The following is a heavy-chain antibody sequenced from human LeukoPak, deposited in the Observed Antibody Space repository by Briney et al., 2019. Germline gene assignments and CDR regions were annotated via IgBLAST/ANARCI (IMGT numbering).Heavy chain of an antibody. Sequence: GGSLRLSCAASGFTFSSYAMTWVRQAPGKGLEWVSNIGGSGITTNYANSVKGRFTISRDNSKNTLYLEMNSLGVDDTAIYYCAKCPSSLSCYGVRLDVWGQGTTVTVSS. CDR3: AKCPSSLSCYGVRLDV. D-gene: IGHD2-2*01. J-gene: IGHJ6*02. CDR2: IGGSGITT. V-gene: IGHV3-23*01. CDR1: GFTFSSYA.